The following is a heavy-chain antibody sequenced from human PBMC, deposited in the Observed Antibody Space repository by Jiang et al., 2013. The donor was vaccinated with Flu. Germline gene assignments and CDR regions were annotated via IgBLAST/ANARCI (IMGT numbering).Heavy chain of an antibody. CDR2: IYPDDSDA. CDR3: ARRYSSSRWWDY. V-gene: IGHV5-51*03. CDR1: GYSFSAFW. Sequence: PGESLTISCKASGYSFSAFWIVWVRQMPGKGLEWMGIIYPDDSDARYSPSFQGQVTISADKSISIAYLHWSSLKASDTAMYYCARRYSSSRWWDYWGQGTLVTVSS. D-gene: IGHD6-19*01. J-gene: IGHJ4*02.